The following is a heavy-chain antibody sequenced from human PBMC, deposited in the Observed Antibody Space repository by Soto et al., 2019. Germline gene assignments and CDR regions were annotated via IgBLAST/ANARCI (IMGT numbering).Heavy chain of an antibody. CDR3: AKLPFYYDDAFDI. CDR1: GFTFSSYG. CDR2: ISYDGSNK. D-gene: IGHD3-22*01. Sequence: QVQLVESGGGVVQPGRSLRLSCAASGFTFSSYGMHWVRQAPGKGLEWVAVISYDGSNKYYADSVKGRFTISRDNSKNTLYLQMNSLRAKDTAVYYCAKLPFYYDDAFDIWGQGTMVTVSS. J-gene: IGHJ3*02. V-gene: IGHV3-30*18.